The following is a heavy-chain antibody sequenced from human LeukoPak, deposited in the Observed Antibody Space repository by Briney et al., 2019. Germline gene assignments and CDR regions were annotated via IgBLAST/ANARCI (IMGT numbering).Heavy chain of an antibody. CDR3: ARRYGDYGPFDY. CDR1: GFRFTSYW. J-gene: IGHJ4*02. V-gene: IGHV5-51*01. Sequence: GESLKISCQGSGFRFTSYWIAWVRQTPEKGLEWMGIIYPGDSDTNYSPSFRDQVTISADTSVNTAYLHWSSLKASDTAMYYCARRYGDYGPFDYWGQGTLVTVSS. D-gene: IGHD4-17*01. CDR2: IYPGDSDT.